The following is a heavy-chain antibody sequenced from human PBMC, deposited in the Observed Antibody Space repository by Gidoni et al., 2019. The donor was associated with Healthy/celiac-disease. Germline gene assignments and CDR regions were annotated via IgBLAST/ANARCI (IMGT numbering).Heavy chain of an antibody. D-gene: IGHD1-26*01. V-gene: IGHV4-39*01. Sequence: QLQLQESGPGLVKPSETLSLTCTVSGGSISSSSYYWGWIRQPPGKGLEWIGSIYYSGSTYYNPSLKSRVTISVDTSKNQFSLKLSSVTAADTAVYYCARHGVGATRRCFDYWGQGTLVTVSS. CDR2: IYYSGST. J-gene: IGHJ4*02. CDR1: GGSISSSSYY. CDR3: ARHGVGATRRCFDY.